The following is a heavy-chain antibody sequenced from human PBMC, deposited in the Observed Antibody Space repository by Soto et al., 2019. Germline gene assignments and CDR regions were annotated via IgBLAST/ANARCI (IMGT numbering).Heavy chain of an antibody. J-gene: IGHJ4*02. D-gene: IGHD2-15*01. CDR3: ARWGCSGSNCNLNQRSFDL. CDR2: IWYDGSNK. V-gene: IGHV3-33*03. Sequence: QVQLVESGGGVVQPGRSLRLSCAASGFIFNEYGMHWVRQAPGKGLEWVAVIWYDGSNKYYADSVKGRFTCSRDNSKNTMSLQMNSLRVDDTAVYYCARWGCSGSNCNLNQRSFDLWGQGTLVTVSS. CDR1: GFIFNEYG.